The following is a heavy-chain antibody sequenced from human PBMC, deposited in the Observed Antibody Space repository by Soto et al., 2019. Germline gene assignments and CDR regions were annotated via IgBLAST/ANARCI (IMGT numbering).Heavy chain of an antibody. CDR2: ISGSGGST. D-gene: IGHD2-2*01. J-gene: IGHJ6*03. V-gene: IGHV3-23*01. CDR1: GFTFSSYA. Sequence: GGSLRLSCAASGFTFSSYAMSWVRQAPGKGLEWVSAISGSGGSTYYADSVKGRFTISRDNSKNTLYLQMNSLRAEDTAVYYCAKEVVPAAMLLLYMDVWGKGTTVTVSS. CDR3: AKEVVPAAMLLLYMDV.